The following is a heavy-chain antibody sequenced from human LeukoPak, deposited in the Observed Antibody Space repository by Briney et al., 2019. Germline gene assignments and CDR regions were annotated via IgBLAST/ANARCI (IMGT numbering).Heavy chain of an antibody. CDR3: ARVRHGELDV. V-gene: IGHV3-23*01. D-gene: IGHD4-17*01. CDR1: GFTFSSYA. CDR2: MSGSGGST. J-gene: IGHJ6*02. Sequence: GGSLRLSCAASGFTFSSYAMSWVRQAPGKGLEWVSSMSGSGGSTYYADSVKGRFTISRDDSKNTLYLQMNSLRAEDTAVYYCARVRHGELDVWGQGTTVNVSS.